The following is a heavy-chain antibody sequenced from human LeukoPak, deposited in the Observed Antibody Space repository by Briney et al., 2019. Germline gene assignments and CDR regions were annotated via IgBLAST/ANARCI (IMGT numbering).Heavy chain of an antibody. CDR1: GFTFSSYA. V-gene: IGHV3-23*01. Sequence: GGSLRLSCAASGFTFSSYAMSWVRQAPGKGLEWVSAISGSGGSTYYADSVKGRFTISRDNSKNTLYLQMNSLRAEDTAVYYCAKDLNHWGPSTSLGAFDIWGQGTMVTVSS. D-gene: IGHD2-2*01. CDR2: ISGSGGST. CDR3: AKDLNHWGPSTSLGAFDI. J-gene: IGHJ3*02.